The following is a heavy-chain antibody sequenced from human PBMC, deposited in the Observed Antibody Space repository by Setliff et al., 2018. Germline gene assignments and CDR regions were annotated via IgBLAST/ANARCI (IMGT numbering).Heavy chain of an antibody. V-gene: IGHV1-18*01. CDR2: ISAYNGNT. CDR3: ARGYYYDSSGPAAFDI. J-gene: IGHJ3*02. CDR1: GYTFTSYG. D-gene: IGHD3-22*01. Sequence: ASVKVSCKASGYTFTSYGISWVRQAPGQGLEWMGWISAYNGNTNYAQKLQGRVTMTTDTSTSTAYTELRSLRSDDTAVYYCARGYYYDSSGPAAFDIWGQGTMVTVSS.